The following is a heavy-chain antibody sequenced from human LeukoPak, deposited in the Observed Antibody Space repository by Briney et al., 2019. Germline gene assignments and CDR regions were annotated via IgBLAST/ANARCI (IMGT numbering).Heavy chain of an antibody. J-gene: IGHJ4*02. D-gene: IGHD3-10*01. CDR1: GGSISGSSYY. CDR3: AGVVWFGEVFDY. Sequence: KSSETLSLTCTVSGGSISGSSYYWSWIRQPAGKGLEWIGRIYTSGSTNYNPSLESRVTISLDTSKNQFSLKMSSVTAADTAVYYCAGVVWFGEVFDYWGQGTLVTVSS. V-gene: IGHV4-61*02. CDR2: IYTSGST.